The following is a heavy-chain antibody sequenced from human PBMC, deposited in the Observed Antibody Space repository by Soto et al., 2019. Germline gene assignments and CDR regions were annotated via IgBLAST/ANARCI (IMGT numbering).Heavy chain of an antibody. D-gene: IGHD4-17*01. CDR3: ARDEHDYGDYPNDAFDI. J-gene: IGHJ3*02. CDR2: ISAYNGNT. CDR1: GYTFTSYG. V-gene: IGHV1-18*01. Sequence: ASVKVSCKASGYTFTSYGISWVRQAPGQGLEWMGWISAYNGNTNYAQKLQGRVTMTTDTSTSTAYMELRSLRSDDTAVYYCARDEHDYGDYPNDAFDIWGQGTMVTVSS.